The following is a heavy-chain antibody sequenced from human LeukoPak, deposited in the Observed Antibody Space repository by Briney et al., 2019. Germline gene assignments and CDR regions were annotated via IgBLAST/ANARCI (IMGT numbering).Heavy chain of an antibody. CDR1: GGSISSGGYY. D-gene: IGHD6-13*01. J-gene: IGHJ4*02. CDR3: ASLSSSWYYFDY. V-gene: IGHV4-30-2*01. Sequence: SQTLSLTCTVSGGSISSGGYYWSWIRQPPGKGLEWIGYIYHSGSTYYNPSLKSRVTISVDRSKNQFSLKLSSVTAADTAVYYCASLSSSWYYFDYWGQGTLVTVSS. CDR2: IYHSGST.